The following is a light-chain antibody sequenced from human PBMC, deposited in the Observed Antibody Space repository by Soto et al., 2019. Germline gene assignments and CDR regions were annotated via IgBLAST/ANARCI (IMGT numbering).Light chain of an antibody. CDR2: KAS. Sequence: DIQMTQSPSTLSGSVGDRVTITCRASQTFSSWLAWYQQKPGKAPKLVIYKASTLKSGVPSRFSCSGSGTEFTLTISSLQPDDFATYYCQHYNSYSEAFGQGTKVELK. V-gene: IGKV1-5*03. J-gene: IGKJ1*01. CDR1: QTFSSW. CDR3: QHYNSYSEA.